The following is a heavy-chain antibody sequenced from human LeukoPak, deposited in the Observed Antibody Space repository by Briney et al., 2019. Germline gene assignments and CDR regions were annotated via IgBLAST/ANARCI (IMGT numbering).Heavy chain of an antibody. CDR2: IYYSGST. CDR3: ARSEVTMVRGVNWFDP. CDR1: GGSIGSYY. J-gene: IGHJ5*02. Sequence: SETLSLTCTVSGGSIGSYYWSWIRQPPGKGLEWIGYIYYSGSTNYNPSLKSRVTISVDTSKNQFSLKLSSVTAADTAVYYCARSEVTMVRGVNWFDPWGQGTLVTVSS. V-gene: IGHV4-59*01. D-gene: IGHD3-10*01.